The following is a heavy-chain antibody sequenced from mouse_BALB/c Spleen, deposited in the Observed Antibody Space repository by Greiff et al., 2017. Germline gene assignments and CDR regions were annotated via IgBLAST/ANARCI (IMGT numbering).Heavy chain of an antibody. J-gene: IGHJ2*01. CDR3: ARDRYGNYEGGAFDY. CDR2: IWAGGST. V-gene: IGHV2-9*02. D-gene: IGHD2-10*02. CDR1: GFSLTSYG. Sequence: QVQLKESGPGLVAPSQSLSITCTVSGFSLTSYGVHWVRQPPGKGLEWLGVIWAGGSTNYNSALMSRLSISKDNSKSQVFLKMNSLQTDDTAMYYCARDRYGNYEGGAFDYWGQGTTLTVSS.